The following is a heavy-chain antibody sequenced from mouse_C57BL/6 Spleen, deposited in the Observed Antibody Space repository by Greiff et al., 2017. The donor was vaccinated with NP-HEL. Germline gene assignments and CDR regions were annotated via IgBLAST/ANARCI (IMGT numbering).Heavy chain of an antibody. D-gene: IGHD2-12*01. Sequence: VQLQQSGAELARPGASVKLSCKASGYTFTSYGISWVKQRTGQGLEWIGEIYPRSGNTYYNEKFKGKATLTADKSSSTAYMELRSLTSEDSAVYFCAREGYYSPLFAYWGQGTLVTVSA. V-gene: IGHV1-81*01. CDR1: GYTFTSYG. J-gene: IGHJ3*01. CDR3: AREGYYSPLFAY. CDR2: IYPRSGNT.